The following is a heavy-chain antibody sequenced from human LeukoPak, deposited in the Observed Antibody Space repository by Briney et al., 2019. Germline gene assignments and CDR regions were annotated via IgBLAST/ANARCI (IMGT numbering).Heavy chain of an antibody. V-gene: IGHV3-48*03. D-gene: IGHD4-17*01. Sequence: GGSLRLSCAASGFTFSSYEMNWVRQAPGKGLEGVSYISSSGSTIYYADSVKGRFTISRDNAKNSLYLQMNSLRAEDTAVYYCARDLGDYGGGVDYWGQGTLVTVSS. CDR3: ARDLGDYGGGVDY. CDR2: ISSSGSTI. J-gene: IGHJ4*02. CDR1: GFTFSSYE.